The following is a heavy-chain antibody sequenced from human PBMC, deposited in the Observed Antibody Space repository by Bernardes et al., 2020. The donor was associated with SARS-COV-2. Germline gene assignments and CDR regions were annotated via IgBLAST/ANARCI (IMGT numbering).Heavy chain of an antibody. CDR2: IYYSGST. CDR1: GGSISSYY. V-gene: IGHV4-59*12. D-gene: IGHD2-2*01. CDR3: ARGTRSSYYYYYYGMDV. Sequence: SETLSLTCTVSGGSISSYYWSWIRQPPGKGLEWIGYIYYSGSTNYNPSLKSRVTISVDTSKNQFSLKLSSVTAADTAVYYCARGTRSSYYYYYYGMDVWGKGTTVTVSS. J-gene: IGHJ6*04.